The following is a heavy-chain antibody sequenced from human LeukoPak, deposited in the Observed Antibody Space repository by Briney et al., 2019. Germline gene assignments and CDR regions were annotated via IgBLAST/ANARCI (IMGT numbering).Heavy chain of an antibody. CDR1: GGSFTAYY. CDR3: ARVNTMIVVVTNYYYYYYMDV. CDR2: VNHRGDT. Sequence: PSETLSLTCAVYGGSFTAYYWSWIRQSPGKGLQWIAEVNHRGDTNYNPSVKGRVTISVDTSKNQFSLKVTSLTAADTAVYYCARVNTMIVVVTNYYYYYYMDVWGKGTTVTVSS. D-gene: IGHD3-22*01. J-gene: IGHJ6*03. V-gene: IGHV4-34*01.